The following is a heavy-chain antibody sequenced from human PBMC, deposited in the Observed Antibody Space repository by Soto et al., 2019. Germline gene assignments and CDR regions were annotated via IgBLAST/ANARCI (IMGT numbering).Heavy chain of an antibody. V-gene: IGHV3-21*01. D-gene: IGHD3-10*01. CDR1: GFTFSSYS. J-gene: IGHJ5*02. CDR3: ARGDTMVRGVIRNWFDP. Sequence: EVQLVESGGGLVKPGGSLRLSCAASGFTFSSYSMNWVRQAPGKGLEWVSSISSSSSYIYYADSVKGPFTITRENAKNSLYLQMNSLRAEYTAVYYCARGDTMVRGVIRNWFDPWGQGTLVTVSS. CDR2: ISSSSSYI.